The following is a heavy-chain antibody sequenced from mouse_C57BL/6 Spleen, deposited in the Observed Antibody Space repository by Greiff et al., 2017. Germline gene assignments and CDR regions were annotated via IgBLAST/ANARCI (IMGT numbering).Heavy chain of an antibody. CDR1: GFNIKDDY. D-gene: IGHD2-2*01. V-gene: IGHV14-4*01. CDR2: IDPENGDT. CDR3: TTMVTTPFAY. J-gene: IGHJ3*01. Sequence: VQLQQSGAELVRPGASVKLSCTASGFNIKDDYMHWVKQRPEQGLEWIGWIDPENGDTEYASKFQGKATITADTSSNPAYLQLSSLTSEDTAVYYCTTMVTTPFAYWGQGTLVTVSA.